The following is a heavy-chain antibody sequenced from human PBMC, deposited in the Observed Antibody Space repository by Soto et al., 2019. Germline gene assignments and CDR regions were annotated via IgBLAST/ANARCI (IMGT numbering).Heavy chain of an antibody. J-gene: IGHJ6*02. CDR1: GFTVSSNY. D-gene: IGHD3-22*01. CDR3: ARGGNPYYYDSSGHYYYGMDV. Sequence: EVQLVETGGGLIQPGGSPRLSCAASGFTVSSNYMSWVRQAPGKGLEWVSVIYSGGSTYYADTVKGRFTISRDNSKNTLYLQMNSLRSEDTAVYYCARGGNPYYYDSSGHYYYGMDVWGQGATVTVS. CDR2: IYSGGST. V-gene: IGHV3-53*02.